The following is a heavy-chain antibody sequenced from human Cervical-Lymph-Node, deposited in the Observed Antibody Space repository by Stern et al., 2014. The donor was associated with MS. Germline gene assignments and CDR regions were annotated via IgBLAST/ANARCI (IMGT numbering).Heavy chain of an antibody. J-gene: IGHJ3*02. Sequence: VPLVESGAEVKKPGASVKVSCKASGYTFTSYGISWVRQAPGQGLEWMGLISAYKGNPTYAQKLQGRGTMTTDTSTSTAYMELRSLRSDDTAVYYCARGLPGSENAFDIWGQGTMVTVSS. D-gene: IGHD2-15*01. CDR2: ISAYKGNP. V-gene: IGHV1-18*01. CDR3: ARGLPGSENAFDI. CDR1: GYTFTSYG.